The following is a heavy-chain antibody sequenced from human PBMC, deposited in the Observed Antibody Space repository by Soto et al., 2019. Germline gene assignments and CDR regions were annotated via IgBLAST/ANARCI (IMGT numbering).Heavy chain of an antibody. Sequence: EVQLVESGGGLVQPGGSLRLSCAASGVTFSSYLMHWVRQAPGKGLVWVSRIKSDGSDTRYADSVKGRFTISRDNAKNTLYLQMSSLRAEDTAGYYCVRVAYGDLGGWGQGNLVTVSS. J-gene: IGHJ4*02. V-gene: IGHV3-74*01. CDR1: GVTFSSYL. CDR2: IKSDGSDT. CDR3: VRVAYGDLGG. D-gene: IGHD4-17*01.